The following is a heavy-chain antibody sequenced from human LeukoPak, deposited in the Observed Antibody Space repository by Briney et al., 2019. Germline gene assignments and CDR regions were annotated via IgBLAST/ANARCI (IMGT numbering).Heavy chain of an antibody. CDR1: GFTSNTYA. Sequence: GGSLRLSCAASGFTSNTYAMSWVRQAPGKGLEWVSAISGSGANTYYADSVKGRFTISRDNSKSQVYLAMDRLRAEDTGLYYWPKGLASFCGDCYCSILPFDFWGQGTLVTVSS. CDR2: ISGSGANT. CDR3: PKGLASFCGDCYCSILPFDF. V-gene: IGHV3-23*01. J-gene: IGHJ4*02. D-gene: IGHD2-21*01.